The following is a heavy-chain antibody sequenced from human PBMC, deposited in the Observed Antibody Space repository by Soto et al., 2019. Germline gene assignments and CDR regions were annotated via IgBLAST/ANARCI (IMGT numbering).Heavy chain of an antibody. CDR2: INHSGST. CDR1: GGSFSGYY. Sequence: SETLSLTCAVYGGSFSGYYWSWIRQPPGKGLEWIGEINHSGSTNYNPSLKSRVTISVDTSKNQFSLKLSSVTAEDTAVYYCAREWDGDGYNSGWFDPWGQGTLVTVSS. J-gene: IGHJ5*02. D-gene: IGHD5-12*01. V-gene: IGHV4-34*01. CDR3: AREWDGDGYNSGWFDP.